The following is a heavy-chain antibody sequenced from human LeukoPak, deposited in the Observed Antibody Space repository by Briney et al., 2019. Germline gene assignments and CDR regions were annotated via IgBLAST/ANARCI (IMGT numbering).Heavy chain of an antibody. CDR2: ISYDGSNK. J-gene: IGHJ5*02. D-gene: IGHD7-27*01. CDR1: GFTFSSYA. V-gene: IGHV3-30*01. Sequence: GGSLRLSCAASGFTFSSYAMHWVRQAPGKGLEWVAVISYDGSNKYYADSVKGRFTISRDNSKNTLYLQMNSLRAEDTAVYYCARAREGLGIPNWFDPWGQGALVTGSS. CDR3: ARAREGLGIPNWFDP.